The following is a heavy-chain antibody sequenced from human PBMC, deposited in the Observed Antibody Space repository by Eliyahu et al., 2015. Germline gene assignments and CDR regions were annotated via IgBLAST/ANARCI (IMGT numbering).Heavy chain of an antibody. D-gene: IGHD5-18*01. CDR2: ISGNGGXX. J-gene: IGHJ6*02. V-gene: IGHV3-23*01. CDR1: GFSFXSXA. Sequence: EVQVLESGGGLVQPGGSLRLSCAASGFSFXSXAXXWGRQAPGKGVEWVSSISGNGGXXYXAXSVKGRFTISRDNSKNTVYLQMNSLRAEDTAVYYCAKDGDDNTGVVTYLYYGLDVWGQGTTVTVSS. CDR3: AKDGDDNTGVVTYLYYGLDV.